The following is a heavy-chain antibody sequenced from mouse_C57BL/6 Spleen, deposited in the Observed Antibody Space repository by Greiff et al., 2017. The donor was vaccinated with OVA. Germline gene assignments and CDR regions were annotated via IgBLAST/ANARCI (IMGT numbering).Heavy chain of an antibody. D-gene: IGHD2-3*01. Sequence: VQLQQSGPELVKPGASVKISCKASGYAFSSSWMNWVKQRPGKGLEWIGRIYPGAGDTNYNGKFKGKATLTADKSSSTAYMQLSSLTSEDSAVYFCARDGYFDYWGQGTTLTVSS. CDR2: IYPGAGDT. CDR1: GYAFSSSW. J-gene: IGHJ2*01. V-gene: IGHV1-82*01. CDR3: ARDGYFDY.